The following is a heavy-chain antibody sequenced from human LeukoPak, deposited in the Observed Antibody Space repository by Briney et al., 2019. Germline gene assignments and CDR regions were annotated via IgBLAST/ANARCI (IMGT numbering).Heavy chain of an antibody. CDR1: GGSISSSSCY. J-gene: IGHJ4*02. Sequence: KPSETLSLTCTVSGGSISSSSCYWGWIRQPPGKGLEWIGSIYYSGSTYYNPSLKSRVTISVDTSKNQFSLKLSSVTAADTAVYYCARPRDVGYFDYWGQGTLVTVSS. V-gene: IGHV4-39*01. CDR3: ARPRDVGYFDY. CDR2: IYYSGST. D-gene: IGHD1-26*01.